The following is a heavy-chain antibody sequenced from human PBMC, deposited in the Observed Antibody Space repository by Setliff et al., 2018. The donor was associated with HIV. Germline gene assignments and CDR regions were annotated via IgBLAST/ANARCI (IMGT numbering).Heavy chain of an antibody. CDR2: IHHSGSR. J-gene: IGHJ2*01. V-gene: IGHV4-34*01. CDR3: ARGPPRWEEAISWYFDL. CDR1: GGSFNGYF. D-gene: IGHD3-9*01. Sequence: SETLSLTCDIYGGSFNGYFWSWIRQSPRKGLEWIGEIHHSGSRNYNPSLKSRVTMSADTSKNQIYLKLNTLTAADTAVYYCARGPPRWEEAISWYFDLWGRGTLVTVSS.